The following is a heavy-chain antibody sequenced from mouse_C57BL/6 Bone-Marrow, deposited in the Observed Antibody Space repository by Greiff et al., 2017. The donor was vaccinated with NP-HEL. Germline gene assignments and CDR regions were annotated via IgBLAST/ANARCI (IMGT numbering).Heavy chain of an antibody. Sequence: VKLQESGAELVRPGTSVKVSCKASGYAFTNYLIEWVKQRPGQGLEWIGVINPGSGGTNYNEKFKGKATLTADKSSSTAYMQLSSLTSEDSAVYFCARGTTVVAHWYFDVWGTGTTVTVSS. CDR2: INPGSGGT. D-gene: IGHD1-1*01. V-gene: IGHV1-54*01. J-gene: IGHJ1*03. CDR3: ARGTTVVAHWYFDV. CDR1: GYAFTNYL.